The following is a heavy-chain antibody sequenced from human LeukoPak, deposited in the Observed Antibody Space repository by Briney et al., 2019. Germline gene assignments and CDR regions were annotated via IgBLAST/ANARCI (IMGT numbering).Heavy chain of an antibody. CDR3: ARTSQWLAYHFDY. Sequence: ASVKVSCKASGGTFSSYAISWVRQAPGQGLEWMGIINPSGGSTSYAQKFQGRVTMTRDTSTSTVYMELSSLRSEDTAVYYCARTSQWLAYHFDYWGQGTLVTVSS. CDR1: GGTFSSYA. J-gene: IGHJ4*02. CDR2: INPSGGST. D-gene: IGHD6-19*01. V-gene: IGHV1-46*01.